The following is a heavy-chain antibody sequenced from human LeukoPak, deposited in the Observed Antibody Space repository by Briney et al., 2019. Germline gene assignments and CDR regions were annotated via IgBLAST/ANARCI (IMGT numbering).Heavy chain of an antibody. Sequence: ASVKVSCKASGYTFTSYDINWVRQAPGQGLEWVGWMNPNSGNTGSAQKVQGRITITMNTSISTAYMELSSLRSEDTAVYYCARVSSSSWYRNWFDPWGQGTLVTVSS. CDR1: GYTFTSYD. CDR2: MNPNSGNT. D-gene: IGHD6-13*01. J-gene: IGHJ5*02. CDR3: ARVSSSSWYRNWFDP. V-gene: IGHV1-8*01.